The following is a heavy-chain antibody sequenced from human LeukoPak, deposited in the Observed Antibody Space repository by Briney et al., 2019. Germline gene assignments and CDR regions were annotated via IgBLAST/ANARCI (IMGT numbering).Heavy chain of an antibody. V-gene: IGHV4-4*07. CDR2: ISGSGTA. Sequence: SETLSLTCTVSAGSINTYFWTWVRQPAGKGLEWIGRISGSGTAFYNPSLESRVTISLDTANYHRFLRMTSVSAADTAVYYCARGTELTRTSGHYSFDYWGQGTLVSVSS. D-gene: IGHD1-7*01. CDR3: ARGTELTRTSGHYSFDY. J-gene: IGHJ4*02. CDR1: AGSINTYF.